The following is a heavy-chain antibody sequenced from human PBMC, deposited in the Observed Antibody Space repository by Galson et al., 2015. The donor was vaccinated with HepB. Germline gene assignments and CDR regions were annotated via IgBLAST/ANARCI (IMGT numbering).Heavy chain of an antibody. CDR2: IFWNDDN. CDR3: ASSPSSYCGGDACLRWFDP. J-gene: IGHJ5*02. Sequence: PALVKPTQTLTLTCTFSGLSLNTRGVGVAWIRQSPGKALEWLALIFWNDDNRYSPSLENRLTITKDASKNEVVLTMTNVDPVDTAIYYCASSPSSYCGGDACLRWFDPWGQGTLVAVSS. V-gene: IGHV2-5*01. CDR1: GLSLNTRGVG. D-gene: IGHD2-21*01.